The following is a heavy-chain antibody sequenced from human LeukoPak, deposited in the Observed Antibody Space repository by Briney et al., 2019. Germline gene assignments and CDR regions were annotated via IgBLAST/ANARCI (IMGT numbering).Heavy chain of an antibody. D-gene: IGHD6-13*01. CDR2: IKQDGSEK. CDR1: RFTFSTYW. J-gene: IGHJ4*02. Sequence: GGSLRLSCAASRFTFSTYWMSWVRQAPGKGLEWVANIKQDGSEKYYVDSVKGRFTISRDNAKNSLYLQMNSLRAEDTAVYFCARGASSWYSTSPNFDYWGQGTLVTVSS. CDR3: ARGASSWYSTSPNFDY. V-gene: IGHV3-7*01.